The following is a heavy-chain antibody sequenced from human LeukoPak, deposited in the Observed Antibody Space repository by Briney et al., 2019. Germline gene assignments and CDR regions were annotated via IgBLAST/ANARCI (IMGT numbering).Heavy chain of an antibody. V-gene: IGHV1-18*01. CDR3: ASSKGSGTYYYYGMDV. D-gene: IGHD6-13*01. Sequence: ASVKVSCKASGYTFTSYGISWVRQAPGQGLEWMGWISAYNGNTNYAQKLQGRVTMTTDTFTSTAYMELRSLRSDDTAVYYCASSKGSGTYYYYGMDVWGQGTTVTVSS. CDR2: ISAYNGNT. CDR1: GYTFTSYG. J-gene: IGHJ6*02.